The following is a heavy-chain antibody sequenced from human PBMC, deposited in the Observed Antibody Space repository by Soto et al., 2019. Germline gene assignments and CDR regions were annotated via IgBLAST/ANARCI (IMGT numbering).Heavy chain of an antibody. Sequence: PGGSLRLSCAASGFTFSSYAMHWVRQAPGKGLEWVAVISYDGSNKYYADSVKGRFTISRDNSKNTLYLQMNSLRAEDTAVYYCARSAQYQLLLAYFDYWGQGTLVTVSS. CDR3: ARSAQYQLLLAYFDY. J-gene: IGHJ4*02. CDR1: GFTFSSYA. D-gene: IGHD2-2*01. CDR2: ISYDGSNK. V-gene: IGHV3-30-3*01.